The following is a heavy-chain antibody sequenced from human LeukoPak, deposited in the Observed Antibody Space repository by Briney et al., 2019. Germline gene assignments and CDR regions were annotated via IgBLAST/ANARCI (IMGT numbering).Heavy chain of an antibody. CDR1: GGSISSYY. V-gene: IGHV4-59*12. Sequence: PSETLSLTCTVSGGSISSYYWSWIRQPPGKGLEWIGYIYYSGSTNYNPSLKSRVTISVDTSKNQFSLKLSSVTAADTAVYYCARGGPPDIVVVVAATQDSRTLDYWGQGTLVTVSS. D-gene: IGHD2-15*01. CDR2: IYYSGST. CDR3: ARGGPPDIVVVVAATQDSRTLDY. J-gene: IGHJ4*02.